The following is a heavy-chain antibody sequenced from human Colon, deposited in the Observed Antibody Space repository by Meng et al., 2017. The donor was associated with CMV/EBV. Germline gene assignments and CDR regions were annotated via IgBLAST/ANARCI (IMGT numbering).Heavy chain of an antibody. CDR2: IHWDDDK. J-gene: IGHJ4*02. CDR1: GFSLTTTGAG. V-gene: IGHV2-5*04. CDR3: VRHSLTILTD. Sequence: TLKESGPALGNPTQTLTLTCTFSGFSLTTTGAGVAWVRQPPGKAPELLALIHWDDDKRYSPSLKNRLNITKDTSKNQVVLSMTDLDPADTGTFYCVRHSLTILTDWGQGALVTVSS. D-gene: IGHD2-8*02.